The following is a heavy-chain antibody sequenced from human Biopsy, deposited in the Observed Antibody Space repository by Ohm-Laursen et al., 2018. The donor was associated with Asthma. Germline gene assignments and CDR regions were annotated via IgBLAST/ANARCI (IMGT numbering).Heavy chain of an antibody. D-gene: IGHD3-22*01. CDR1: GFSFGSFG. Sequence: SLRLSCTASGFSFGSFGMHWVRQVPGKGPEWVALISFDGRYEYYADSVKGRFTISRDNAKNTLYLQMNSLRAEDTAVYYCAKARTHHFYDSSGYYQHDWGQGTLVTVSS. CDR3: AKARTHHFYDSSGYYQHD. CDR2: ISFDGRYE. V-gene: IGHV3-30*18. J-gene: IGHJ4*02.